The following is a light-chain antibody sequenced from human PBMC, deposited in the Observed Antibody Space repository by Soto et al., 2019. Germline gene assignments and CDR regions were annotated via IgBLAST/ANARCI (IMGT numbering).Light chain of an antibody. CDR1: SSDVGSYNY. Sequence: QSVLTQPASVSGSPGQSITISCTRTSSDVGSYNYVSWYQQHPGKAPKLMIYEVSDRPSGISSRFSGSKSGNTASLTISGLQTEDEADYYCSSYTSSSTLFGTGTKLTVL. CDR2: EVS. J-gene: IGLJ1*01. V-gene: IGLV2-14*01. CDR3: SSYTSSSTL.